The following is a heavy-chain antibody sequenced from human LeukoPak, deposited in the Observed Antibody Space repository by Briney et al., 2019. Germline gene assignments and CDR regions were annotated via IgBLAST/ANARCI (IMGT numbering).Heavy chain of an antibody. CDR3: ARDEGVAAAGSDY. J-gene: IGHJ4*02. Sequence: ASVKVSCKASGYTITSYGISWVRQAPGQGLEWMGWISAYNGNTNYAQKLQGRVTMTTDTSTSTVYMELSSLRSEDTAVYYCARDEGVAAAGSDYWGQGTLVTVSS. CDR2: ISAYNGNT. V-gene: IGHV1-18*01. D-gene: IGHD6-13*01. CDR1: GYTITSYG.